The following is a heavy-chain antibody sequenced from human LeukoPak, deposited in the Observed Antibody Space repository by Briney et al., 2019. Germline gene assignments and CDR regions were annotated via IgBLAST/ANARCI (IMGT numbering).Heavy chain of an antibody. CDR1: GFTFSSYA. D-gene: IGHD4-17*01. V-gene: IGHV3-30-3*01. Sequence: PGGSLRLSCAASGFTFSSYAMHWVRQAPGKGLEWVAVISYDGSNKYYADSVKGRFTISRDNSKNTLYLQMNSLRAEDTAVYYCARVYGDYEDYYYYYYYGMDVWGQGTTVTVSS. J-gene: IGHJ6*02. CDR3: ARVYGDYEDYYYYYYYGMDV. CDR2: ISYDGSNK.